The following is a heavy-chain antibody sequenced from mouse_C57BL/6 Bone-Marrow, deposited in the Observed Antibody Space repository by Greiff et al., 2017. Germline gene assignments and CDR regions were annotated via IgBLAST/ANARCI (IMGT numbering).Heavy chain of an antibody. V-gene: IGHV2-2*01. CDR1: GFSLTSYG. J-gene: IGHJ3*01. D-gene: IGHD4-1*02. Sequence: QVQLKQSGPGLVQPSQSLSITCTVSGFSLTSYGVHWVRQSPGKGLEWLGVIWSGGSTDYNAAFISRLSISKDNSKSQVFFKMNSLQADDTAIYYCALQSTGTGCAYWGQGTLVTVSA. CDR2: IWSGGST. CDR3: ALQSTGTGCAY.